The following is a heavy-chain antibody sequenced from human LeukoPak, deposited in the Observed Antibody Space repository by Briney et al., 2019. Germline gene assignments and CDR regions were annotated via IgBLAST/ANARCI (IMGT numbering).Heavy chain of an antibody. J-gene: IGHJ6*02. V-gene: IGHV3-30-3*01. CDR3: ARSNAPYYYYGMDV. Sequence: PGGSLRLSCAASGFTFSSYAMHWVRQAPGKGLEWVAVISYDGSNKYYAGSVKGRFTISRDNSKNTLYLQMNSLRAEDTAVYYSARSNAPYYYYGMDVWGQGTTVTVSS. CDR2: ISYDGSNK. CDR1: GFTFSSYA.